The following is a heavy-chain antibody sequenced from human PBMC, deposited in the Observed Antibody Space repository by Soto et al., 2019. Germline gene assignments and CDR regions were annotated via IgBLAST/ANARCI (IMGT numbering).Heavy chain of an antibody. CDR3: ARRGVGSYYGSGDDAFDI. Sequence: GASVKVSCKASGGTFSSYAISWVRQAPGQGLEWMGGIIPIFGTANYAQKFQGRVTITADESTSTAYMELSSLRSEDTAVYYCARRGVGSYYGSGDDAFDIWGQGTIVTVSS. V-gene: IGHV1-69*13. J-gene: IGHJ3*02. CDR2: IIPIFGTA. CDR1: GGTFSSYA. D-gene: IGHD3-10*01.